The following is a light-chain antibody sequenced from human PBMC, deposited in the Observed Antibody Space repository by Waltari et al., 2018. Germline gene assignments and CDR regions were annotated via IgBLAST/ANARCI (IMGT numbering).Light chain of an antibody. CDR1: QSVGTH. J-gene: IGKJ2*01. Sequence: EIVMTQSPATLSVSPGERATLSCRASQSVGTHLAWYQQKPGQAPSLLSNDASTRSTGIPARVSGSGSGTEFSLSISSLQSEDFAVYYCQQYNNWPPLYTFGQGTKLEI. V-gene: IGKV3-15*01. CDR2: DAS. CDR3: QQYNNWPPLYT.